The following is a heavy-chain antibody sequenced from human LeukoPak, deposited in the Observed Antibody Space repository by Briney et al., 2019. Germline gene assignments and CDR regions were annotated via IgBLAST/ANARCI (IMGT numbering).Heavy chain of an antibody. J-gene: IGHJ4*02. D-gene: IGHD6-13*01. CDR2: ISWDGGST. CDR3: AKDTGSGSSWPDY. V-gene: IGHV3-43*01. Sequence: GGSLRLSCAASGFTFDDYTMHWVRQAPGKGLEWVSLISWDGGSTYYADSVKGRFTISRDNSKNSLYLQMNSLRTEDTALYYCAKDTGSGSSWPDYWGQGTLVTVSS. CDR1: GFTFDDYT.